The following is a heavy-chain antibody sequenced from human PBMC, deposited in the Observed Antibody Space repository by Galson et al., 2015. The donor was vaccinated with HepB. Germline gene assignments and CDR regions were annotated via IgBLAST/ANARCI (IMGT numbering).Heavy chain of an antibody. CDR2: IYPGDSDT. Sequence: QSGAEVKKPGESPKISCKGSGYSFTSYWIGWVRQMPGKGLEWMGIIYPGDSDTRYSPSFQGQVTISADKSISTAYLQWSSLKASDTAMYYCARRSRRPNCYYYYGMDVWGQGTAVTVSS. V-gene: IGHV5-51*03. CDR3: ARRSRRPNCYYYYGMDV. J-gene: IGHJ6*02. CDR1: GYSFTSYW.